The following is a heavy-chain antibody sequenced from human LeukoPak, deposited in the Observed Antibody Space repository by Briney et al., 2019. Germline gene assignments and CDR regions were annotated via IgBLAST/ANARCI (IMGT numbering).Heavy chain of an antibody. D-gene: IGHD6-19*01. Sequence: QTGGSLRLSCAASGFTFSSYAMHWVRQAPGKGLEWVAVISYDGSNKYYADSVKGRFTISRDNSKNTLYLQMNSLRAEDTAVYYCARDAWPYSSPQGYFDYWGQGTLVTVSS. V-gene: IGHV3-30*04. J-gene: IGHJ4*02. CDR2: ISYDGSNK. CDR1: GFTFSSYA. CDR3: ARDAWPYSSPQGYFDY.